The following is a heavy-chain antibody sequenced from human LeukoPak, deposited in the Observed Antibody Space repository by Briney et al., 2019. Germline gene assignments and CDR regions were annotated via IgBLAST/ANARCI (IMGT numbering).Heavy chain of an antibody. CDR3: ARIGRPAVGYCTNGVCYTNYYYGMDV. D-gene: IGHD2-8*01. V-gene: IGHV1-8*01. Sequence: GASVKVSCKASGYTFTSYDINWVRQATGQGLEWMGWMNPNSGNTGYAQKFQGRVTMTRNTSISTAYMELSSLRSVDTAVYYCARIGRPAVGYCTNGVCYTNYYYGMDVWGQGTTVTVSS. J-gene: IGHJ6*02. CDR2: MNPNSGNT. CDR1: GYTFTSYD.